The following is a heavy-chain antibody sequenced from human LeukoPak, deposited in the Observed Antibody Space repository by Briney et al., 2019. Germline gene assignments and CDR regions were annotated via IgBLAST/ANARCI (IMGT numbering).Heavy chain of an antibody. D-gene: IGHD6-19*01. CDR2: ITPLLDKA. Sequence: SLKVSCKASVGSFNSYILSWVRQAPGQGLEWVGRITPLLDKADYAQKFQGRITITADSSTSTAYMELSSLRSDDTAVYYCARDRVAIPVAGFDSWGQGTLVIVSS. CDR3: ARDRVAIPVAGFDS. J-gene: IGHJ5*01. V-gene: IGHV1-69*08. CDR1: VGSFNSYI.